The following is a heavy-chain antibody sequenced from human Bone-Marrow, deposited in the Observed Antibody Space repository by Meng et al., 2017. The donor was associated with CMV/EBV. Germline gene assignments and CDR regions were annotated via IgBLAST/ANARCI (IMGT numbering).Heavy chain of an antibody. V-gene: IGHV4-39*01. Sequence: SETLSLTCTVSGGSISSTNYYWAWIHQSPGKGLEWIGSIFYSGSTYYNPSLKSRVTISVDTSKNQFSLKLTSVTAADTAVYYCARTTTYYYGMDVWGQGTTVTVSS. CDR2: IFYSGST. CDR1: GGSISSTNYY. D-gene: IGHD1-1*01. J-gene: IGHJ6*02. CDR3: ARTTTYYYGMDV.